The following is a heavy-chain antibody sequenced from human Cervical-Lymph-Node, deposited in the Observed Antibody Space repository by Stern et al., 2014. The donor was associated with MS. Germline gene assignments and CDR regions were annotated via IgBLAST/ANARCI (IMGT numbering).Heavy chain of an antibody. Sequence: VQLVESGAEVKKPGSSVKVSCKASGCTFTSHGISWVRQAPGQGLEWMGRSSAYNGNTNYAQKLQGSITMTTDTSTSTTYMELRSLRSDDTAVYYCARGLLGSENAFDIWGQGTMVTVSS. V-gene: IGHV1-18*01. CDR3: ARGLLGSENAFDI. J-gene: IGHJ3*02. D-gene: IGHD2-15*01. CDR1: GCTFTSHG. CDR2: SSAYNGNT.